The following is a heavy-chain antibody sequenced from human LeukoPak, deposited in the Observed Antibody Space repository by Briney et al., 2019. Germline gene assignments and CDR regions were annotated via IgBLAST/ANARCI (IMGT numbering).Heavy chain of an antibody. D-gene: IGHD3-16*02. CDR2: IYTSGST. J-gene: IGHJ5*02. V-gene: IGHV4-4*07. Sequence: SETLSLTCTVSGGSISSYYWSWIRQPAGKGLEWIGRIYTSGSTNYNPSLKSRVTISVDTSKNQFSLKLSSVTAADTAVYYCARFYVWGSYRYNWFDPWGQGTLVTVSS. CDR3: ARFYVWGSYRYNWFDP. CDR1: GGSISSYY.